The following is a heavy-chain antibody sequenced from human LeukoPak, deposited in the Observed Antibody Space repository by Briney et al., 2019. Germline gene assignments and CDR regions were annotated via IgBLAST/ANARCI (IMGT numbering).Heavy chain of an antibody. CDR1: GFTFSSYG. J-gene: IGHJ4*02. CDR2: IWYDGSNK. Sequence: PGGSLRLSRAASGFTFSSYGMHWVRQAPGKGLEWVAVIWYDGSNKYYADSVKGRFTISRDNSKNTLYLQMNSLRAEDTAVYYCARDGGYSYGLYYFDYWGQGTLVTVSS. V-gene: IGHV3-33*01. CDR3: ARDGGYSYGLYYFDY. D-gene: IGHD5-18*01.